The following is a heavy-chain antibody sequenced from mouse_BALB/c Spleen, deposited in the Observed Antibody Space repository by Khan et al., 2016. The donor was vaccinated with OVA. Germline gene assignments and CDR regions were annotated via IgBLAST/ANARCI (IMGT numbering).Heavy chain of an antibody. V-gene: IGHV3-1*02. Sequence: VQLKESGPDLVKPSQSLSLTCTVTGYSITSGYSWHWIRQFPGNKLEWMGYIYHSGSINYNPSLKSRFSITRDTSKNLFFLQLNSVTIEDTATYYWARDGNYMDYWGQGTSVTVSS. J-gene: IGHJ4*01. CDR3: ARDGNYMDY. D-gene: IGHD2-1*01. CDR1: GYSITSGYS. CDR2: IYHSGSI.